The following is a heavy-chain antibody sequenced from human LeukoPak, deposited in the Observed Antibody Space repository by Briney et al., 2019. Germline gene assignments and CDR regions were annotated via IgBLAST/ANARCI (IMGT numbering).Heavy chain of an antibody. V-gene: IGHV3-21*01. J-gene: IGHJ4*02. CDR1: GFTFSSYS. CDR2: ISSSSSYI. D-gene: IGHD1-26*01. CDR3: AGGGSYLGYYFDY. Sequence: GGSLRLSCVASGFTFSSYSMNWVRQAPGKGLEWVSSISSSSSYIYYADSVKGRFTISRDNAKNSLYLQMNSLRAEDTAVYYCAGGGSYLGYYFDYWGQGTLVTVSS.